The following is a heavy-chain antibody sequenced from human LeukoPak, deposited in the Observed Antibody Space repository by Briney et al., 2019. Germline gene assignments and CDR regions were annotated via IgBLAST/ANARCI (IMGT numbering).Heavy chain of an antibody. CDR2: IYYSGST. V-gene: IGHV4-59*01. Sequence: SETLSLTCTVSGGSISSYYWSWIRQPPGKGLEWIGYIYYSGSTNYNPSLKSRVTISVDTSKNQFSLKLSSVTAADTAVYYCARDGLNWFDPWGQGTLVTVSS. CDR1: GGSISSYY. CDR3: ARDGLNWFDP. J-gene: IGHJ5*02.